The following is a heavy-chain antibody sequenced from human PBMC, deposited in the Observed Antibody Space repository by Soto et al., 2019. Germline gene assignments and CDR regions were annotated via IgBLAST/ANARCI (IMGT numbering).Heavy chain of an antibody. CDR1: CGSISTVGHY. Sequence: SETLSLTCSVSCGSISTVGHYWTWIRQPPGKGLEWIGSIYHTGSTYYSKSLRSRLTISIDTSKSQFSLRLSSVTAADTAVYYCARATGTLRSRNCDYWGQGSLVTVSS. CDR2: IYHTGST. CDR3: ARATGTLRSRNCDY. J-gene: IGHJ4*02. D-gene: IGHD3-9*01. V-gene: IGHV4-31*03.